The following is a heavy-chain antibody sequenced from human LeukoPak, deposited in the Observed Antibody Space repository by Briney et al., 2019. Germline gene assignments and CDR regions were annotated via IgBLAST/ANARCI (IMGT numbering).Heavy chain of an antibody. CDR3: ASIMRDYYDSSGTLFDY. CDR2: IYSGGNT. V-gene: IGHV3-66*01. CDR1: GFTVSNNY. Sequence: GGSLRLSCAASGFTVSNNYMSWVRQAPGKGLEWVSIIYSGGNTYYADSVQGRFTISRDNSKNTLYLQMNSLRSEDTAVYYCASIMRDYYDSSGTLFDYWGQGTLVTVSS. D-gene: IGHD3-22*01. J-gene: IGHJ4*02.